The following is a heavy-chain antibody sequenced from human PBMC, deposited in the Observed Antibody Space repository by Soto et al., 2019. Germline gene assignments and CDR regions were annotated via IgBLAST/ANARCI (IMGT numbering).Heavy chain of an antibody. CDR3: AKDWSGSSSWYERAFDI. V-gene: IGHV3-23*01. J-gene: IGHJ3*02. CDR1: GFTFSSYA. Sequence: GGSLRLSCAASGFTFSSYAMSWVRQAPGKGLEWVSAISGSGGSTYYADSVKGRFTISRDNSKNTLYLQMNSLRAEDTAVYYCAKDWSGSSSWYERAFDIWGQGTMVTVSS. CDR2: ISGSGGST. D-gene: IGHD6-13*01.